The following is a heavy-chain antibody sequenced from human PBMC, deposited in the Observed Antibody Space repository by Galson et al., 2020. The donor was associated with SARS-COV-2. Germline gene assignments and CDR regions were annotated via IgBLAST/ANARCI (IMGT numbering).Heavy chain of an antibody. V-gene: IGHV1-18*04. CDR1: YYIFTNY. J-gene: IGHJ4*01. D-gene: IGHD2-15*01. Sequence: ASLIFSCTASYYIFTNYFSCGLHHPAQKLVGWVWIIHSDDNTNYSRTFQGRVTITTDTFTITAYVELRSLRTDDTAVYYCARDRGWIAAPGGTNDIGYWGQGTVVTVSS. CDR3: ARDRGWIAAPGGTNDIGY. CDR2: IIHSDDNT.